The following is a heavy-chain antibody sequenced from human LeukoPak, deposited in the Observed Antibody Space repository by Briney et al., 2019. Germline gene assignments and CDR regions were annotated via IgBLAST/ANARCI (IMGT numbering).Heavy chain of an antibody. CDR2: ISGSGGST. V-gene: IGHV3-23*01. D-gene: IGHD3-22*01. CDR1: GFTFSSYA. CDR3: AKLPYYYDSSGYYGAFDI. J-gene: IGHJ3*02. Sequence: GGSLRLSCAASGFTFSSYAMSWVRQAPGKGLEWVSAISGSGGSTYYADSVKGRFTISRDNSKNTLYLQMNSLRAEDTAVYYCAKLPYYYDSSGYYGAFDIWGQGTMVTVSS.